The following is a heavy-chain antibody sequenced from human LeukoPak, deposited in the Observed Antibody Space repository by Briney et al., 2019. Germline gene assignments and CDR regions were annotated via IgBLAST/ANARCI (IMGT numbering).Heavy chain of an antibody. J-gene: IGHJ3*02. Sequence: PSETLSLTCAVSGGSISSGGYSWSWIRQPPGKGLEWIGYIYHSGSTYYNPSLKSRVTISVDRSKNQFSLKLSSVTAADTAVYYCARMGAADAFDIWGQGTMVTVSS. CDR3: ARMGAADAFDI. CDR1: GGSISSGGYS. CDR2: IYHSGST. D-gene: IGHD6-25*01. V-gene: IGHV4-30-2*01.